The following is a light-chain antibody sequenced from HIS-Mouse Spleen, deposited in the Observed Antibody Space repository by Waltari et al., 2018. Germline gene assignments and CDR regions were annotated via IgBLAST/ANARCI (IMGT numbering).Light chain of an antibody. CDR2: DDS. Sequence: SYVLTQPPSVSVAPGKTARITCGGNNIGSKSVHWYQQKPGQAPVLVVYDDSDRPSGIPDRFSGSKSGTSATLGITGLQTGDEADYYCGTWDSSLSAWVFGGGTKLTVL. CDR3: GTWDSSLSAWV. CDR1: NIGSKS. J-gene: IGLJ3*02. V-gene: IGLV3-21*03.